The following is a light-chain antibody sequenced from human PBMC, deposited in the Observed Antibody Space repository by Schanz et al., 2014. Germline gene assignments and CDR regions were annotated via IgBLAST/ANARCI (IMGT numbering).Light chain of an antibody. CDR1: SSNIGAGYD. J-gene: IGLJ3*02. CDR3: AAWDDSLSGWV. Sequence: QSVLTQPPSVSGAPGQTVTISCTGSSSNIGAGYDVHWYQKLPGTAPKLLIYRSINRPSGVPDRFSGSKSGTSASLAITGLQAEDEADYYCAAWDDSLSGWVFGGGTKLTVL. V-gene: IGLV1-40*01. CDR2: RSI.